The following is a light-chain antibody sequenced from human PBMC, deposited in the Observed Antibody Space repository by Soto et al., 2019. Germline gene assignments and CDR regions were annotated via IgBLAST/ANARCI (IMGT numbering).Light chain of an antibody. J-gene: IGKJ1*01. V-gene: IGKV3D-15*01. CDR1: PSVSSN. Sequence: EIVMTQSPATLSVSPGEGATLSCRASPSVSSNLAWYQQKPGQAPRLLIYGASTLATGIPARFSGSGSGTEFTLTISGLQSEDFAVYYCQQYDNWPPWTFGQGTKVEIK. CDR3: QQYDNWPPWT. CDR2: GAS.